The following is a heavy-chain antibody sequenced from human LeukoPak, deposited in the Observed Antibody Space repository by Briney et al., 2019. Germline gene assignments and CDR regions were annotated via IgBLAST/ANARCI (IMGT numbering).Heavy chain of an antibody. CDR2: ISSSSYV. Sequence: GSLRLSCAASGFTFSSYSMNWVRQAPGKGLEWVSSISSSSYVYYADSVKGRFTISRDNAKNSLYLQMNSLRAEDTAVYYCARVDGSSTSFDYWGQGTLVTVSS. D-gene: IGHD2-2*01. CDR1: GFTFSSYS. J-gene: IGHJ4*02. CDR3: ARVDGSSTSFDY. V-gene: IGHV3-21*01.